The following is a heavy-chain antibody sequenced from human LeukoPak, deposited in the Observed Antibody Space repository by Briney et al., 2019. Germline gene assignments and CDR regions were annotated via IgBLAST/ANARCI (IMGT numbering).Heavy chain of an antibody. D-gene: IGHD5-18*01. CDR2: VYNSGRT. CDR1: GCSIYSYY. J-gene: IGHJ6*03. Sequence: SETLSLTCTVSGCSIYSYYWSWIRQPPGKGLEWIGYVYNSGRTSYNSSLKSRVTISVDTSKNQFSLKLSSVTAADTAVYYCARDRYIFACPDAKYYMDVWGKGTTVTISS. CDR3: ARDRYIFACPDAKYYMDV. V-gene: IGHV4-59*01.